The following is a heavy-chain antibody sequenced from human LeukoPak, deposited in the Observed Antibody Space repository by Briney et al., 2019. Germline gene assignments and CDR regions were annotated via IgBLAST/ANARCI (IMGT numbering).Heavy chain of an antibody. D-gene: IGHD6-19*01. CDR3: ATDSGAVAGRGYYFDY. CDR1: AYTLTELS. J-gene: IGHJ4*02. Sequence: GASVKVSCKVSAYTLTELSMHWVRQAPGKGLEWMGGFDPEDGETIYAQKFQGRVTMTEDTSTDTAYMELSSLRSEDTAVYYCATDSGAVAGRGYYFDYWGQGTLVTVSS. CDR2: FDPEDGET. V-gene: IGHV1-24*01.